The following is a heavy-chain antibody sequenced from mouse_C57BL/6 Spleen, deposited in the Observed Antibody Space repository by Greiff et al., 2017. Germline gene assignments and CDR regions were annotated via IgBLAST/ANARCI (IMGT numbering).Heavy chain of an antibody. CDR1: GYAFSSSW. CDR2: IYPGDGDT. CDR3: ARVHYYGSSYGDYFDN. V-gene: IGHV1-82*01. Sequence: LVKPGASVKISCKASGYAFSSSWMNWVKQRPGKGLEWIGRIYPGDGDTNYNGKFKGKATLTADKSSSTAYMQLSSLTSEDSAVYFCARVHYYGSSYGDYFDNWGQGTTLTVSS. J-gene: IGHJ2*01. D-gene: IGHD1-1*01.